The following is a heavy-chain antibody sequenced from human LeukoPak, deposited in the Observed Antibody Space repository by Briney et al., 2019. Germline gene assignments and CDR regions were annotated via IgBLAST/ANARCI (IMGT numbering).Heavy chain of an antibody. CDR1: GLTFSSHW. CDR3: ASMNYGDLDY. J-gene: IGHJ4*02. CDR2: ISSSSSTI. D-gene: IGHD4-17*01. V-gene: IGHV3-48*01. Sequence: GGSLRLSCAASGLTFSSHWMHWVRQAPGKGLEWVSYISSSSSTIYYADSVKGRFTISRDNAKNSLYLQMNSLRAEDTAVYYCASMNYGDLDYWGQGTLVTVSS.